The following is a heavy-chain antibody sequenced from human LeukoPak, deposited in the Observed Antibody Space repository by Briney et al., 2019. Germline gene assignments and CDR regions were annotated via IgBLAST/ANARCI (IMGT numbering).Heavy chain of an antibody. CDR1: GFTFSSYA. V-gene: IGHV3-23*01. J-gene: IGHJ4*02. CDR3: AKGPRVVTAIYYFDY. CDR2: ISGSGGST. Sequence: PGGSLRLSCAASGFTFSSYAMSWVRQAPGKGLEWVSAISGSGGSTYYADSVKGRFTISRDNSKNTLYLQMNSLRAEDTAVYYCAKGPRVVTAIYYFDYWGQGTLVTVSS. D-gene: IGHD2-21*02.